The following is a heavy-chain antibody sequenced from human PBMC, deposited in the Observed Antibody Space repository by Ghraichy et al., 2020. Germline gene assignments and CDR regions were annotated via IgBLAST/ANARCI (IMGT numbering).Heavy chain of an antibody. J-gene: IGHJ4*02. CDR1: GFTFSSYA. Sequence: GGSLRLSCSASGFTFSSYAMHWVRQAPGKGLEYVSAISSNGGSTYYADSVKGRFTISRDNSKNTLYLQMSSLRAEDTAVYYCVKVRPRFLRSSYYFDYWGQGTLVTVSS. D-gene: IGHD4-17*01. V-gene: IGHV3-64D*06. CDR3: VKVRPRFLRSSYYFDY. CDR2: ISSNGGST.